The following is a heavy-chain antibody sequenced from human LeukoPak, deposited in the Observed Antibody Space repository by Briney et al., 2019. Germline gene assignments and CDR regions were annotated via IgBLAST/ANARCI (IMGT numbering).Heavy chain of an antibody. D-gene: IGHD3-22*01. CDR3: ARSSGGYYYYYMDV. Sequence: GGSLRLSCAASGFTFSNYDMYWVRQAPGKGLEWVALISYDGSKKYYADSVKGRFTISRDKMKSLRSDDTAVYYCARSSGGYYYYYMDVWGKGTTVTVSS. CDR1: GFTFSNYD. CDR2: ISYDGSKK. J-gene: IGHJ6*03. V-gene: IGHV3-30*04.